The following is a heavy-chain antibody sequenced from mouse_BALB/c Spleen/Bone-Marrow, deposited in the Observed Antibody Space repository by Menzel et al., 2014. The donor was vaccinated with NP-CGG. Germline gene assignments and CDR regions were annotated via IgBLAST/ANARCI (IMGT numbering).Heavy chain of an antibody. CDR3: SHWAYYYAMDY. CDR1: GYSITSDYA. Sequence: VQLKQSGPGLVKPSQSLSLTCTVTGYSITSDYAWNWIRPFPGNKLEWMGYISYSGSTSYNPSLKSRISITRDTSKNQFFLQLNSVTTEDTATYYCSHWAYYYAMDYWGQGTSVTVSS. J-gene: IGHJ4*01. V-gene: IGHV3-2*02. D-gene: IGHD4-1*01. CDR2: ISYSGST.